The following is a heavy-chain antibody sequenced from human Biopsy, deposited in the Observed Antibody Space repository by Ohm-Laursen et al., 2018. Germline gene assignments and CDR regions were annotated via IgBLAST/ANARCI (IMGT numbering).Heavy chain of an antibody. CDR2: VIPISNTA. CDR1: GGSFSDYG. J-gene: IGHJ4*02. V-gene: IGHV1-69*06. CDR3: ATLMEDYGASPDS. D-gene: IGHD4-17*01. Sequence: SSVKVSCKASGGSFSDYGLSWVRQAPGRGLEWMGRVIPISNTANYAQNFQDRLTITADRSTNTAYMELNSLRSEDTAVYFCATLMEDYGASPDSWGQGTLVVVSS.